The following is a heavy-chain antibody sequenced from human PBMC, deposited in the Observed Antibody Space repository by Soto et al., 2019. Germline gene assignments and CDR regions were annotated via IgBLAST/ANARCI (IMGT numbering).Heavy chain of an antibody. CDR2: IYSGGST. Sequence: GGSLGLSCAAFGFTVSSHDMSWVRQAPGKGLEWVSVIYSGGSTYYADSVKGRFTISRHNPKNTLYLQMNSLRAEDTAVYYCASTRYENYFDYWGQGTLVTVSS. D-gene: IGHD3-16*01. CDR1: GFTVSSHD. CDR3: ASTRYENYFDY. V-gene: IGHV3-53*04. J-gene: IGHJ4*02.